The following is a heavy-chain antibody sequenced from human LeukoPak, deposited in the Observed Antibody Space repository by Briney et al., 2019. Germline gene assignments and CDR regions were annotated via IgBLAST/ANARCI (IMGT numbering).Heavy chain of an antibody. Sequence: GGSLRLSCAASGFTVSATYIGWARQAPGKGLDWVSVIFRTGNIFYADSVRGRFSISRDNSKNTLSLQMSSLRAEDTAVYFCAGLSDDSGGPSPLAFDVWGQGTMVTVAS. V-gene: IGHV3-66*04. D-gene: IGHD3-22*01. CDR3: AGLSDDSGGPSPLAFDV. J-gene: IGHJ3*01. CDR1: GFTVSATY. CDR2: IFRTGNI.